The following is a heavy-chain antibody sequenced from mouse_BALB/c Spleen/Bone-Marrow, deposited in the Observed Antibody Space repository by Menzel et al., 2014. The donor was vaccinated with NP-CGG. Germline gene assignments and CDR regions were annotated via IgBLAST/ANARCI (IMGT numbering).Heavy chain of an antibody. D-gene: IGHD2-14*01. CDR1: GYTFTSYT. V-gene: IGHV1-4*01. CDR3: ARAAYYRYDEGAWFAY. CDR2: INPSSGYT. Sequence: VQLQESGAELARPGASVKMSCKASGYTFTSYTMHWVKQRPGQGLEWIGYINPSSGYTNYNQKFKDKATLTADKSSSTAYMQLSSLTSEDSAVYYCARAAYYRYDEGAWFAYWGQGTLDTVSA. J-gene: IGHJ3*01.